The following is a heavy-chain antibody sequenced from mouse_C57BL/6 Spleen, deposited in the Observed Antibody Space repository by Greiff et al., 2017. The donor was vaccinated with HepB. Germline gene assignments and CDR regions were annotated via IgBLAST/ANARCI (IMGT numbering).Heavy chain of an antibody. CDR1: GYTFTDYN. V-gene: IGHV1-18*01. D-gene: IGHD3-2*02. Sequence: VQLKQSGPELVKPGASVKIPCKAFGYTFTDYNMDWVKQSHGKSLEWIGDINPNNGGTIYNQKFKGKATLTVDKSSSTAYMELRSLTSEDTAVYYCARSGAAMDYWGQGTSVTVSS. CDR2: INPNNGGT. J-gene: IGHJ4*01. CDR3: ARSGAAMDY.